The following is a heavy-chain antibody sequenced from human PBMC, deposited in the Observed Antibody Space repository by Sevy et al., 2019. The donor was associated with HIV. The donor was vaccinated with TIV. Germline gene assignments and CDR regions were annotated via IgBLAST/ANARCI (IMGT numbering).Heavy chain of an antibody. CDR1: GFTFSSYA. CDR3: AKDLGYCYGSVPGGMDV. V-gene: IGHV3-23*01. CDR2: ISGSGGST. D-gene: IGHD3-10*01. Sequence: GGSLRLSCAASGFTFSSYAMSWVRQAPGKGLEWVSAISGSGGSTYYAYSVKGRFTISRDNSKNTLYLQMNSLRAEDTAVYYCAKDLGYCYGSVPGGMDVWGQGTTVTVSS. J-gene: IGHJ6*02.